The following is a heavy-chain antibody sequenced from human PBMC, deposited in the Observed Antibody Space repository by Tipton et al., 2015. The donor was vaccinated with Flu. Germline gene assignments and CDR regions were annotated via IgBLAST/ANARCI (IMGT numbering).Heavy chain of an antibody. CDR1: GFTFSRYG. CDR3: AKSTSGYSNDWFDS. CDR2: FSASGRTT. D-gene: IGHD4-11*01. Sequence: SLRLSCAVSGFTFSRYGISWVRQAPGKGLEWVSGFSASGRTTYFADSVKGRFTISRDNFRNTLFLQMNGLRAEDTAVYYCAKSTSGYSNDWFDSWGQGTLVTVSS. J-gene: IGHJ5*01. V-gene: IGHV3-23*01.